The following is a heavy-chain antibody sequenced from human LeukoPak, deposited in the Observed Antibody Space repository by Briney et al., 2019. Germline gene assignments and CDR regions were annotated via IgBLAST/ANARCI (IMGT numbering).Heavy chain of an antibody. CDR3: AKHYYGSGSYYDAFDI. V-gene: IGHV3-23*01. D-gene: IGHD3-10*01. Sequence: PEGSLRLSCAASGFTFSSYAMSWVRQAPGKGLEWVSAISGSGGSTYYADSVKGRFTISRDNSMNTLYPQMNSLRAEDTAVYYCAKHYYGSGSYYDAFDIWGQGTMVTVSS. CDR2: ISGSGGST. J-gene: IGHJ3*02. CDR1: GFTFSSYA.